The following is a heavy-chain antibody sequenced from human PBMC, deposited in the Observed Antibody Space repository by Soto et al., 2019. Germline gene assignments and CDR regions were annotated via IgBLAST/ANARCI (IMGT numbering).Heavy chain of an antibody. CDR3: ARSHTRITIFGVVIKGWFDP. CDR1: GYTFTSYD. V-gene: IGHV1-8*01. CDR2: MNPNSGNT. J-gene: IGHJ5*02. Sequence: QVQLVQSGAEVKKPGASVKVSCKASGYTFTSYDINWVRQATGQGLEWMGWMNPNSGNTGYAQKFQRRVTMTRNTSISTAYMELSSLRSEDTAVYYCARSHTRITIFGVVIKGWFDPWGQGTLVTVSS. D-gene: IGHD3-3*01.